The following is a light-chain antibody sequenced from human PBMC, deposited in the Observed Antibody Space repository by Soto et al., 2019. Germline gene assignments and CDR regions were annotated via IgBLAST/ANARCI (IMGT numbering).Light chain of an antibody. J-gene: IGLJ7*01. V-gene: IGLV1-40*01. CDR1: SSNIGAGFD. CDR2: GNT. CDR3: AAWDDSLNGAV. Sequence: QAVVTQPPSVSGAPGQRLTFSCAGTSSNIGAGFDVHWYQHVPGAAPKLLIYGNTNRPSGVPDRFSASKSGTSASLTITGLQAEDEADYYCAAWDDSLNGAVFGGGTQLTVL.